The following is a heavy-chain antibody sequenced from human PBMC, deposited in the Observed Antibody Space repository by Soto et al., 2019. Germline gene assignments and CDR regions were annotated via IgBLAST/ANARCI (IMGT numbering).Heavy chain of an antibody. V-gene: IGHV4-39*01. J-gene: IGHJ3*02. Sequence: SETLSLTCTVSGGSISSSSYYWGWIRQPPGKGLEWIGSIYYSGSTYYNPSLKSRVTISVDTSKNQFSLKLSSVTAADTAVYYCARRSFYGDYGAFDIWGQGTMVTVSS. CDR2: IYYSGST. CDR1: GGSISSSSYY. D-gene: IGHD4-17*01. CDR3: ARRSFYGDYGAFDI.